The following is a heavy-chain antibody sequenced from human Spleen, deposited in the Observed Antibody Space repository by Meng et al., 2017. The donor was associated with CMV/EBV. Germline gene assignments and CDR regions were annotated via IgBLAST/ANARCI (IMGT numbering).Heavy chain of an antibody. Sequence: GESLKISCAASGFIFRSYWMHWVRQVPGKGLVWVSRINSDGSSTRYADSVKGRLTISRDNADNTLYLQMNSLKTEDTAVYYCTTFWSGKPWGQGTLVTVSS. J-gene: IGHJ5*02. CDR1: GFIFRSYW. CDR3: TTFWSGKP. D-gene: IGHD3-3*01. V-gene: IGHV3-74*01. CDR2: INSDGSST.